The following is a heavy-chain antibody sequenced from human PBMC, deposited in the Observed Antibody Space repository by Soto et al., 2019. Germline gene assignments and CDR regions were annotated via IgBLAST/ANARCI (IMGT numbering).Heavy chain of an antibody. V-gene: IGHV4-4*02. CDR2: IYHSGGT. J-gene: IGHJ5*02. CDR1: GGSISSSYW. D-gene: IGHD2-21*02. Sequence: PSETLSLTCAVSGGSISSSYWWNWVRLPPGKGLEWIGEIYHSGGTSYNPSLRSRVTISVDKSKNQFSLKMTSVTAADTAVYYCTAKTNWFDPWGQGTLVTVSS. CDR3: TAKTNWFDP.